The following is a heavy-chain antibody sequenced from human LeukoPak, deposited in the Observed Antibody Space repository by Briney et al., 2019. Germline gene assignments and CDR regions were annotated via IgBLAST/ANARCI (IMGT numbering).Heavy chain of an antibody. J-gene: IGHJ6*02. V-gene: IGHV4-30-2*01. CDR3: ARAPLYYGSGCLDV. CDR2: IYHSGST. D-gene: IGHD3-10*01. CDR1: GGSISSGGYS. Sequence: SETLSLTCAVSGGSISSGGYSWSWIRQPPGKGLEWIGYIYHSGSTYYNPSLKSRVTISVDRSKNQFSLKLSSVTAADTAVYYCARAPLYYGSGCLDVWGQGTTVTVSS.